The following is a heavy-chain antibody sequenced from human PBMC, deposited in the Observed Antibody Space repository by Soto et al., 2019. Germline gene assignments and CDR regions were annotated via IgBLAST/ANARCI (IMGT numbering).Heavy chain of an antibody. CDR2: INPSGGSA. Sequence: QVQLMQSGAEVKKPGASVKVSCKASGYTFTSYYIHWVRQAPGQGLEWRGIINPSGGSASYARKFQGRVALAWDASTSTFYVEVSSLTSEDTAVYYCARDVNFSPTCHYYGMDVWGQGTTGTVSS. CDR3: ARDVNFSPTCHYYGMDV. CDR1: GYTFTSYY. J-gene: IGHJ6*02. V-gene: IGHV1-46*01.